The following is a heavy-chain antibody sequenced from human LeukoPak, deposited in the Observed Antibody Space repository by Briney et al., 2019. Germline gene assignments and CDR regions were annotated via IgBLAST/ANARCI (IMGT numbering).Heavy chain of an antibody. CDR2: INHSGST. Sequence: SETLSLTCTVSGGSISSYYWSWIRQPPGKGLEWIGEINHSGSTNYNPSLKSRVTISVDTSKNQFSLKLSSVTAADTAVYYCARGGMLGFDPWGQGTLVTVSS. CDR3: ARGGMLGFDP. CDR1: GGSISSYY. V-gene: IGHV4-34*01. J-gene: IGHJ5*02. D-gene: IGHD3-10*02.